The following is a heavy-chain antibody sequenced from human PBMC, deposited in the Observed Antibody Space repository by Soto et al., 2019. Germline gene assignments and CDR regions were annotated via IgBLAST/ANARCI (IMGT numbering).Heavy chain of an antibody. CDR2: ISAYDGKT. D-gene: IGHD3-3*01. CDR1: GYTFNTYG. Sequence: ASVKVSCKTSGYTFNTYGINWVRQAPGQGLELMGWISAYDGKTTYAEKFQGRVTLTTDTSTSTAYMELRSLRSDDTAIYYCARDPHEFWTSYWFDPWGQGTPVTV. V-gene: IGHV1-18*01. CDR3: ARDPHEFWTSYWFDP. J-gene: IGHJ5*02.